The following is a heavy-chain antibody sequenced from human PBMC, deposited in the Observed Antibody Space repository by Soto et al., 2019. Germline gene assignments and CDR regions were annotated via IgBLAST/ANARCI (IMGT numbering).Heavy chain of an antibody. D-gene: IGHD6-13*01. J-gene: IGHJ4*02. CDR2: IYYSGST. CDR3: ARGIAAENYYFDY. CDR1: GGSISSYY. Sequence: SETLSLTCTVSGGSISSYYWSWIRQPPGKGLEWIGYIYYSGSTNYNPSLKSRVTISVDTSRNQFSLKLSSVTAADTAVYYCARGIAAENYYFDYWGQGTLVTVSS. V-gene: IGHV4-59*01.